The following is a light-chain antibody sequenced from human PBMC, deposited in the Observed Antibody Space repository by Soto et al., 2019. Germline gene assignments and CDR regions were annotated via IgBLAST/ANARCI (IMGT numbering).Light chain of an antibody. CDR1: SSDVGGYNY. Sequence: QSALTQPRSVSGSPGQSVTVSCTGTSSDVGGYNYVSWYLQHPGKAPKVMIYDVSKRPTGVPDRFSGSKSGNTASPTISGLQSEDEADYYCCSFAGNYIYVFGTGTKV. V-gene: IGLV2-11*01. CDR2: DVS. J-gene: IGLJ1*01. CDR3: CSFAGNYIYV.